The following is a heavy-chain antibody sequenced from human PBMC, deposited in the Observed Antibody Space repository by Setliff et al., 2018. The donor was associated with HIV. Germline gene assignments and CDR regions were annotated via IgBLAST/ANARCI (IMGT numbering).Heavy chain of an antibody. CDR3: AKVRLMFLDDAFDI. CDR2: IRFDGYNK. Sequence: PGGSLRLPCAASGFTFSNYGMNWVRQAPGKGLEWVAFIRFDGYNKYYADPVKGRFTISRDNSKNTLYLQMNSLGADDRAVYYCAKVRLMFLDDAFDIWGQGTMVTVSS. D-gene: IGHD5-12*01. V-gene: IGHV3-30*02. J-gene: IGHJ3*02. CDR1: GFTFSNYG.